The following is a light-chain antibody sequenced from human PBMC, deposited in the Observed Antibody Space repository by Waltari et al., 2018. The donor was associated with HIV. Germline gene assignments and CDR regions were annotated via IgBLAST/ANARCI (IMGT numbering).Light chain of an antibody. CDR3: LTYVSDSGTWK. CDR2: DVS. V-gene: IGLV2-23*02. CDR1: NLAVGNYTL. J-gene: IGLJ3*02. Sequence: QSPLTQPASVTGTPGESGTITCTGNNLAVGNYTLSSRYQQHPGKAPKLLIYDVSKRPSGVSSRCSGSKSGYCASLTISGLLAEDESYYFCLTYVSDSGTWKFGGGTYLTV.